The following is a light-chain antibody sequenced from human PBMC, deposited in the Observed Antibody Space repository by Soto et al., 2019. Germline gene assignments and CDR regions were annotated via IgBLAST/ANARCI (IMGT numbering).Light chain of an antibody. J-gene: IGLJ2*01. CDR2: QDS. V-gene: IGLV3-1*01. CDR3: QAWDSSNVV. CDR1: KLGDKY. Sequence: SYELTQPPLVSVSPGQTASITCSGDKLGDKYACWYQQKPGQSPVLVIYQDSKRPSGIPERFSGSNSGNTATLTISGTQAMDEADYYCQAWDSSNVVFGGGTQLTVL.